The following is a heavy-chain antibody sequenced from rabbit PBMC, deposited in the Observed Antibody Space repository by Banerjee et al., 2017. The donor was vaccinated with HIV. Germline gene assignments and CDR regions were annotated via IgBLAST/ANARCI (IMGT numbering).Heavy chain of an antibody. V-gene: IGHV1S40*01. CDR2: IYTVNDVT. D-gene: IGHD1-1*01. CDR3: ARDLDGVIGWNFGW. Sequence: QSLEESGGDLVKPGASLTLTCTASGFDFSSNYWICWVRQAPGKGLEWIGCIYTVNDVTYYASWAKGRFTISKTSSTTVTLQMTTLTAADTATYFCARDLDGVIGWNFGWWGQGTLVTVS. CDR1: GFDFSSNYW. J-gene: IGHJ4*01.